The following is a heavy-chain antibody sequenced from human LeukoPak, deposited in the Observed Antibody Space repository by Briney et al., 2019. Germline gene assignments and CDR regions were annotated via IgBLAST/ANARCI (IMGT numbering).Heavy chain of an antibody. CDR3: AREDGYCSGGSCYRGMDV. CDR1: GYTFTGYY. V-gene: IGHV1-2*02. Sequence: ASVKVSCKASGYTFTGYYMHWVRQAPGQGLEWMGWINPNSGGTNYAQKFQGRVTMTRDTSISTAYMELSRLRSDDTAVYYCAREDGYCSGGSCYRGMDVWGQGTTVTVS. CDR2: INPNSGGT. D-gene: IGHD2-15*01. J-gene: IGHJ6*02.